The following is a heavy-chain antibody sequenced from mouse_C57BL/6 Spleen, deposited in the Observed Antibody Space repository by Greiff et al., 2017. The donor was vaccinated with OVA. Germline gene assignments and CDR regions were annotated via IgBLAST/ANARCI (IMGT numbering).Heavy chain of an antibody. V-gene: IGHV1-85*01. D-gene: IGHD1-1*01. CDR1: GYTFTSYD. J-gene: IGHJ1*03. CDR3: ASPYYYGSSYGYFDV. CDR2: IYPRDGST. Sequence: QVQLQQSGPELVKPGASVKLSCKASGYTFTSYDINWVKQRPGQGLEWIGWIYPRDGSTKYNEKFKGKATLTVDTSSSTAYMELHSLTSEDSAVYFCASPYYYGSSYGYFDVWGTGTTVTVSS.